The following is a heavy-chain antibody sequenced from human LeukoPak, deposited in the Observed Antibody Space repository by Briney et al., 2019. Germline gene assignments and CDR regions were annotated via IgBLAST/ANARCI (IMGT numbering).Heavy chain of an antibody. CDR2: ISSSGTTI. CDR1: GFTFSSYE. Sequence: PGGSLRLSCAASGFTFSSYEMNWVRQAPGKGLEWVSYISSSGTTIYYADSVKGRFTISRDNSKNTLYLQMNSLRAEDTAVYYCARHRVVGATQLFDYWGQGTLVTVSS. V-gene: IGHV3-48*03. J-gene: IGHJ4*02. CDR3: ARHRVVGATQLFDY. D-gene: IGHD1-26*01.